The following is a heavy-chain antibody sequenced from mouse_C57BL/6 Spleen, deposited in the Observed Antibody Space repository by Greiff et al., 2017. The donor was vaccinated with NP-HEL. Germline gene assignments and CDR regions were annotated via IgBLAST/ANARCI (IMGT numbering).Heavy chain of an antibody. V-gene: IGHV1-82*01. J-gene: IGHJ4*01. CDR3: ARRRGYYAMDY. Sequence: VQLQQSGPELVKPGASVKISCKASGYAFSSSWMNWVKQRPGKGLEWIGRIYPGDGDTNYNGKFKGKATLTADKSSSTAYMQLSSLTSEDSAVYFCARRRGYYAMDYWGQGTSVTVSS. CDR2: IYPGDGDT. CDR1: GYAFSSSW.